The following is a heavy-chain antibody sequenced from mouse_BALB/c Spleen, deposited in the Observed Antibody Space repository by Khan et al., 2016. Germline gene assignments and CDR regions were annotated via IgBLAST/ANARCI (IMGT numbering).Heavy chain of an antibody. J-gene: IGHJ3*01. CDR1: GYAFTNYL. CDR3: ARSDGYDVGYAY. D-gene: IGHD2-2*01. V-gene: IGHV1-54*01. CDR2: INPGSGGT. Sequence: QVRLQQSGAELVRPGTSVKVSCKASGYAFTNYLIEWVKQRPGQGLEWIGVINPGSGGTNYNEKYKGKATLTADKSSSTAYMQLSSLTSDDSAVFVCARSDGYDVGYAYWGQGTLVTVAA.